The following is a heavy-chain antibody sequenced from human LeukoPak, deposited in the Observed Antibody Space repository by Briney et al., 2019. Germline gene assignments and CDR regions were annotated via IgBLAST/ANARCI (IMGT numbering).Heavy chain of an antibody. CDR3: ARDRNWNHEFGDY. J-gene: IGHJ4*02. V-gene: IGHV1-69*05. CDR2: IIPIFGTA. CDR1: GGTFSSYA. D-gene: IGHD1-14*01. Sequence: ASVKVSCKASGGTFSSYAISWVRQAPGQGLEWMGRIIPIFGTANYAQKFQGRVTITTDESTSTAYMELSSLRSEDTAVYYCARDRNWNHEFGDYWGQGTLVTVSS.